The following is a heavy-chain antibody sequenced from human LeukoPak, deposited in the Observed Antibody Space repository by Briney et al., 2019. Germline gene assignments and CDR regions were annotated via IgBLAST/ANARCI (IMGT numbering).Heavy chain of an antibody. CDR3: ARDQTYYDFWSGYYGFDP. CDR1: GGSISSYY. J-gene: IGHJ5*02. CDR2: IYYSGST. D-gene: IGHD3-3*01. V-gene: IGHV4-59*01. Sequence: PSETLSLTCTVSGGSISSYYWSWIRQPPGKGLEWIGYIYYSGSTNYNPSLKSRVTTSVDTSKNQFSLKLSSVTAADTAVYYCARDQTYYDFWSGYYGFDPWGQGTLVTVSS.